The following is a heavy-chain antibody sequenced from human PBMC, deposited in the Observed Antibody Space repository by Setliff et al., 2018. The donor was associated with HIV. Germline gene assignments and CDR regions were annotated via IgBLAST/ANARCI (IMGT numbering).Heavy chain of an antibody. CDR1: GDSISRFS. D-gene: IGHD3-10*01. CDR2: IYTSGST. CDR3: ARLAMRGVTGDPNWFDP. Sequence: SETLSLTCNVSGDSISRFSWSWIRQPPGKGLEWIGHIYTSGSTNYNSSLKSRLTISVDTSKNQVSLKLTSVTAADTGVYYCARLAMRGVTGDPNWFDPWGQGTLVTV. V-gene: IGHV4-4*08. J-gene: IGHJ5*02.